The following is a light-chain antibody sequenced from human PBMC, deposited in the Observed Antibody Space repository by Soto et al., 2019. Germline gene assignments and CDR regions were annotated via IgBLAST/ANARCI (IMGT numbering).Light chain of an antibody. CDR3: QQYNTYSRI. V-gene: IGKV1-5*03. CDR1: QSISTY. J-gene: IGKJ1*01. Sequence: DIQMTQSPSTLSASVGDRVAITCRASQSISTYLAWYQQKPGKAPKLLIYKASSLESGVPSRFSGSGSGAEFTLTISSLQPDDFATYYCQQYNTYSRIFGQGTKVAIK. CDR2: KAS.